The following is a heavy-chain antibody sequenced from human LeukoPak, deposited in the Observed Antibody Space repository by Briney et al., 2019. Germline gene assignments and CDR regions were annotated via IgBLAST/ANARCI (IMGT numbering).Heavy chain of an antibody. V-gene: IGHV3-21*01. D-gene: IGHD3-22*01. CDR3: ARAIHYYDSSGYDAFDI. CDR2: ISSSSSYI. CDR1: GFTFSSYS. J-gene: IGHJ3*02. Sequence: GGSLRLSCAASGFTFSSYSVNWVRQAPGKGLEWVSSISSSSSYIYYADSVKGRFTISRDNAKNSLYLQMNSLRAEDTAVYYCARAIHYYDSSGYDAFDIWGQGTMVTVSS.